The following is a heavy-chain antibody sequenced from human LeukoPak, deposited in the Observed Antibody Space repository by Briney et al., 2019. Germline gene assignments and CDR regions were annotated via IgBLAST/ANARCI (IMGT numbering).Heavy chain of an antibody. Sequence: ASVKVTCKTSAYSFTSYGVFWVRQAPVQGLEWMGWINPKSGGTNYAQKFQGRVTMTRDTSISTAYMELSRLRSDDTAVYYCASYGIAAAGSLYWGQGTLVTVSS. V-gene: IGHV1-2*02. D-gene: IGHD6-13*01. CDR2: INPKSGGT. CDR1: AYSFTSYG. J-gene: IGHJ4*02. CDR3: ASYGIAAAGSLY.